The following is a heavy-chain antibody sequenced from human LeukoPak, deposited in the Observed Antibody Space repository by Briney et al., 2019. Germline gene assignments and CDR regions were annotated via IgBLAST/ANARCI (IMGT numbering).Heavy chain of an antibody. Sequence: GASVKVSCKVSGGTFSSYAISWVRQAPGQGLEWMGGIIPIFGTANYAQKFQGRVTITADESTSTAYMELSSLRSEDTAVYYCTRAGGYSSSLIDYWGQGTLVTVSS. CDR3: TRAGGYSSSLIDY. CDR1: GGTFSSYA. CDR2: IIPIFGTA. V-gene: IGHV1-69*01. D-gene: IGHD6-13*01. J-gene: IGHJ4*02.